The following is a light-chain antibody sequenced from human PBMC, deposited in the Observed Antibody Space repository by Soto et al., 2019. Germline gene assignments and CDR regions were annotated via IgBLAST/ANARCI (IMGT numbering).Light chain of an antibody. CDR2: DAI. CDR3: QQRSKWVT. Sequence: EIVMTQSPATLSVSPVERATLSCRASQSVSSNLAWYQQKPGQAPRLLIYDAINRATGIPARFSGSGSGTDFTLTISSLEPEDFGIYYCQQRSKWVTFGRGTKVDI. CDR1: QSVSSN. V-gene: IGKV3-11*01. J-gene: IGKJ4*01.